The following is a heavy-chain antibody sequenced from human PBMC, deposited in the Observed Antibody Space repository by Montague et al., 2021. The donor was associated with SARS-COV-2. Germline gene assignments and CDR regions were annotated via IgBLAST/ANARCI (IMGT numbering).Heavy chain of an antibody. D-gene: IGHD1-1*01. Sequence: SETLSLTCTVSGGAISTSSFHWGWVRQFPGKGLEWIATIYFSGSAYYNPSLKSRVSISIDTSKNKFSLQLTSVTAADTAVYYCARHAPFSDNYRRYPFNFDFWGQGTLVTVSS. V-gene: IGHV4-39*01. CDR2: IYFSGSA. CDR1: GGAISTSSFH. CDR3: ARHAPFSDNYRRYPFNFDF. J-gene: IGHJ4*02.